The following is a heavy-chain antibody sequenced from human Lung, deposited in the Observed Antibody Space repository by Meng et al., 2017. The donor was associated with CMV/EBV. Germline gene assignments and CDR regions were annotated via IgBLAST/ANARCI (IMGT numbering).Heavy chain of an antibody. J-gene: IGHJ6*02. CDR2: ITWNSGRI. Sequence: SCAASGFTFDDYAMHWVRQVPGKGLEWVAGITWNSGRIGYADSVKGRFTISRDNAENSLYLQMDSLRAEDKAFSYCAKGLSGLNYYNAMNFWGRGXTVTVSS. V-gene: IGHV3-9*01. CDR3: AKGLSGLNYYNAMNF. CDR1: GFTFDDYA. D-gene: IGHD1-26*01.